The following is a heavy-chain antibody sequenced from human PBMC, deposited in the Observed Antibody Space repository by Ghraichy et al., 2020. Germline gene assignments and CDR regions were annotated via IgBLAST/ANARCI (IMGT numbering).Heavy chain of an antibody. D-gene: IGHD6-19*01. CDR3: ARGSGWLDY. J-gene: IGHJ4*02. Sequence: GGSLRLSCAASGFTFSSHWMTWVRQAPGKGLEWVANIKQDGSEKYYVDSVKGRFTISRDNAKNSLYLQMNSLRAEDTAVYYCARGSGWLDYWGQGTLVTVSS. CDR2: IKQDGSEK. CDR1: GFTFSSHW. V-gene: IGHV3-7*03.